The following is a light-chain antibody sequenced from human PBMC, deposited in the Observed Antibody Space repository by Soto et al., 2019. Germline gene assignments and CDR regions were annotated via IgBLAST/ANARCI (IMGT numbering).Light chain of an antibody. Sequence: DIHVPQSPSSLSSSVGDRVTITCRASENVDRYVNWYQQIPGKAPSLLISAASTLQSGVPSRFRGSGSVTSFSLTIDSLQPEDFAVYYCQQTYSTPPTFGQGTKVDIK. J-gene: IGKJ1*01. CDR2: AAS. CDR3: QQTYSTPPT. CDR1: ENVDRY. V-gene: IGKV1-39*01.